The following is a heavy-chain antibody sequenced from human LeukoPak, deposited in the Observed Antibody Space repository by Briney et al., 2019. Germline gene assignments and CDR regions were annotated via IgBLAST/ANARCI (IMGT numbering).Heavy chain of an antibody. Sequence: EGSLRLSCAVSGFTVSNNYMSWLRQAPGKGLEWVSVIDGGGSTSYADSVKGRFTISRDNSKNTLYLQMNSLRVDDTGVYYCARDRSDGNYYMVVWGKGTTVIVSS. CDR2: IDGGGST. CDR1: GFTVSNNY. CDR3: ARDRSDGNYYMVV. J-gene: IGHJ6*03. D-gene: IGHD5-24*01. V-gene: IGHV3-53*01.